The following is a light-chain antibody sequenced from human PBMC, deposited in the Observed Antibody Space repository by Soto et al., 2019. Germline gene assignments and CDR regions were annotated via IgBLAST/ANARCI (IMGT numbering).Light chain of an antibody. CDR3: GTWDSSLIAGV. Sequence: QSVLTQPPSVSAAPGQKVTISCSRSNPNIGNNYVSWYRQAPGTAPQLLIYENSKRLSGVPDRFSGSKSGTSATLAITGLQTGDEADYYCGTWDSSLIAGVFGGGTKLTVL. J-gene: IGLJ3*02. CDR2: ENS. V-gene: IGLV1-51*01. CDR1: NPNIGNNY.